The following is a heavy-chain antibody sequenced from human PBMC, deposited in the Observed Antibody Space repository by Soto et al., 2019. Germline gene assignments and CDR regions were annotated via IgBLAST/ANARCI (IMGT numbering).Heavy chain of an antibody. Sequence: PSETLSLTCTVSGGSISSATYYWGWIRQPPGKGLEWIGSIYYSGSTYYNPSLKSRVTISVDTSKNQFSLKLSSVTAADTAVYYCARPPPGVAAAGMMSYFDYWGQGTLVTVSS. CDR1: GGSISSATYY. D-gene: IGHD6-13*01. V-gene: IGHV4-39*01. J-gene: IGHJ4*02. CDR2: IYYSGST. CDR3: ARPPPGVAAAGMMSYFDY.